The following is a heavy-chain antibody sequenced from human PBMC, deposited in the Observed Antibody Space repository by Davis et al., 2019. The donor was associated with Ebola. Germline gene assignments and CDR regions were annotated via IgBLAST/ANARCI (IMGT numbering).Heavy chain of an antibody. Sequence: MPSETLSLTCAVYGGSFSGYYWSWIRQPPGKGLEWIGEINHSGSTNYNPSLKSRVIISVDTSKNQFSLKLSSVTAADTAVYYCARDAGSIAVAGPPWFDPWGQGTLVTVSS. CDR3: ARDAGSIAVAGPPWFDP. CDR2: INHSGST. CDR1: GGSFSGYY. J-gene: IGHJ5*02. D-gene: IGHD6-19*01. V-gene: IGHV4-34*01.